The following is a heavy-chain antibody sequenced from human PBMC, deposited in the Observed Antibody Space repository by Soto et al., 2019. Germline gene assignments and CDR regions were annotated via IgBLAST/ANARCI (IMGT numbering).Heavy chain of an antibody. J-gene: IGHJ4*02. V-gene: IGHV3-11*06. CDR2: SSNSGTFS. Sequence: GGSLRLSCEGSGFTFSDYYISWIRQAPGKGLEWISYSSNSGTFSRYADSVKGRFSISRDNTKNLLYLQMNSLRAEDTAVYYCAGSGDNYNRLDYWGQGTPVTVSS. CDR1: GFTFSDYY. CDR3: AGSGDNYNRLDY. D-gene: IGHD1-1*01.